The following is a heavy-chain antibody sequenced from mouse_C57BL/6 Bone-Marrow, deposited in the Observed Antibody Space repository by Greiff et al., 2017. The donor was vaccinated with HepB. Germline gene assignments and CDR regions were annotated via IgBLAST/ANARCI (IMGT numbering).Heavy chain of an antibody. D-gene: IGHD1-1*01. V-gene: IGHV3-6*01. CDR3: ARAIITTVVATPDY. CDR2: ISYDGSN. Sequence: EVKLMESGPGLVKPSQSLSLTCSVPGYSITSGYYWNWIRQFPGNKLEWMGYISYDGSNNYNPSLKNRIAITRDTSKNQFFLKLNSVTTEDTATYYCARAIITTVVATPDYWGQGTTLTVSA. J-gene: IGHJ2*01. CDR1: GYSITSGYY.